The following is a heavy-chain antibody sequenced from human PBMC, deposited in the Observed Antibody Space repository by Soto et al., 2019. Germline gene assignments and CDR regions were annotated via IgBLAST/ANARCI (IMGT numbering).Heavy chain of an antibody. CDR2: IYHSGRT. V-gene: IGHV4-4*02. CDR1: GVFIVSSNW. CDR3: ATCQLGQYYYAMDV. D-gene: IGHD7-27*01. J-gene: IGHJ6*02. Sequence: SETLSLTCAVSGVFIVSSNWWTWVRQPPGKGLEWIGEIYHSGRTKYNPSLKSRVTISVDTSKNQFSLILSSVTAADTAVYYCATCQLGQYYYAMDVWGQGTTVTVSS.